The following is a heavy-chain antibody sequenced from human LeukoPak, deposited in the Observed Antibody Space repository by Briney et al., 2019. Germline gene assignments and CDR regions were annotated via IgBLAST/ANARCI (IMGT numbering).Heavy chain of an antibody. J-gene: IGHJ3*02. CDR3: AIAAGYSSSSCAFDI. Sequence: PSETLSLTCTVSGGSISSSSYYWGWIRQPPGKGLEWIGSIYYSGSTYYNPSLKSRVTISVDTSKNQFSLKLSSVTAADMAVYYCAIAAGYSSSSCAFDIWGQGTMVTVSS. CDR2: IYYSGST. CDR1: GGSISSSSYY. D-gene: IGHD6-6*01. V-gene: IGHV4-39*07.